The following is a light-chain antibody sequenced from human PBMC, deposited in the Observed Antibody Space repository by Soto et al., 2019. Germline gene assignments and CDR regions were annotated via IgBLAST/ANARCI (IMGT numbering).Light chain of an antibody. Sequence: QSALTQPRSVSGSLGQSVTISCTGTRSDIGGYNFVSWYQQHPGQAPKLIIYEVSNRPSGVSNRFSGSKSGNTASLTISGLQAEDEADYYCSSYTSSSTRVFGGGTKLTVL. CDR2: EVS. J-gene: IGLJ2*01. CDR1: RSDIGGYNF. V-gene: IGLV2-14*01. CDR3: SSYTSSSTRV.